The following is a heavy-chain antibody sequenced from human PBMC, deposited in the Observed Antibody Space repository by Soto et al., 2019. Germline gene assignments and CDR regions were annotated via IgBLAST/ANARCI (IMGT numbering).Heavy chain of an antibody. Sequence: QLQLQESGPGLVKPSETLSLTCTVSGGSISSSSYYWGWIRQPPGKGLEWIGSIYYSGSTYYNPSLKSRVTIYVDTSKNQFSLKLSSVTAADTAVYYCAGGLPSDIVVVVAAARWGQGTLVTVST. CDR1: GGSISSSSYY. V-gene: IGHV4-39*01. J-gene: IGHJ4*02. CDR2: IYYSGST. CDR3: AGGLPSDIVVVVAAAR. D-gene: IGHD2-15*01.